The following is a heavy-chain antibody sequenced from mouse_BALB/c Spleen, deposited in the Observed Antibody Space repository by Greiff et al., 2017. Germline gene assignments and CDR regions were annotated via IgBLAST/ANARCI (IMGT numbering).Heavy chain of an antibody. V-gene: IGHV1S81*02. CDR2: INPSNGRT. J-gene: IGHJ4*01. Sequence: QVQLQQPGAELVKPGASVKLSCKASGYTFTSYWMHWVKQRPGQGLEWIGEINPSNGRTNYNEKFKSKATLTVDKSSSTAYMQLSSLTSEDSAVYYGARRRPPYYAMDYWGQGTSVTVSS. D-gene: IGHD1-2*01. CDR3: ARRRPPYYAMDY. CDR1: GYTFTSYW.